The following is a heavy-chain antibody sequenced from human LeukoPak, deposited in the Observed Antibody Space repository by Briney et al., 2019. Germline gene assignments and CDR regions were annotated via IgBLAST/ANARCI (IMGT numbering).Heavy chain of an antibody. CDR1: GYTFTSYG. J-gene: IGHJ5*02. CDR3: ARDKRPYCSSTSCAGYNWFAP. Sequence: GASVKVSCKASGYTFTSYGISWVRQAPGQGLEWMGWISAYNGNTNYAQKLQGRVTMTTDTSTSTAYMELRSLRSDDTAVYYCARDKRPYCSSTSCAGYNWFAPWGQGTLVTVSS. CDR2: ISAYNGNT. D-gene: IGHD2-2*01. V-gene: IGHV1-18*04.